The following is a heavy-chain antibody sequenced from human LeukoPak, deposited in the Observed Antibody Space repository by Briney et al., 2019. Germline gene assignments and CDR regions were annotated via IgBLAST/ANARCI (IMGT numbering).Heavy chain of an antibody. D-gene: IGHD1-20*01. CDR1: GFTFSSYA. J-gene: IGHJ4*02. Sequence: GGSLRLSCAASGFTFSSYAMSWDRQAPGKGLEWVSAISGSGGSTYYADSGKGRFTTSRDTSKTTLYLQMNSLRAEDTAVYYCAKDRYNWHGALFACWGQGTLVTVSS. CDR3: AKDRYNWHGALFAC. V-gene: IGHV3-23*01. CDR2: ISGSGGST.